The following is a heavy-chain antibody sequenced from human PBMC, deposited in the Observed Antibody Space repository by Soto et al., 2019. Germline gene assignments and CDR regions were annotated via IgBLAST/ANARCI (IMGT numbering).Heavy chain of an antibody. CDR3: ARHRITGSYYDAFDI. J-gene: IGHJ3*02. V-gene: IGHV4-34*01. Sequence: SETLSLTCSVYFGSFSGYYLCWILHHPGKGLEWIASIKYSGTTFYNPSLKSRVTLSVDTSKNQFALKLSSVTAAETAVYYCARHRITGSYYDAFDIWGQGTMVTVSS. CDR1: FGSFSGYY. CDR2: IKYSGTT. D-gene: IGHD1-26*01.